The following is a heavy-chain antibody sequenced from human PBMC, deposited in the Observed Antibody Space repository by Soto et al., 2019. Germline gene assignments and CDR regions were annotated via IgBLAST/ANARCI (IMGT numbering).Heavy chain of an antibody. CDR1: GGSISSGGYY. D-gene: IGHD7-27*01. CDR2: MSNSGHT. Sequence: QVQLQESGPGLVKPSQTLSLTCTVSGGSISSGGYYWNWIRQHPGKGLEWIGYMSNSGHTYYNQSLKQRVTVPVGTSKNHLALKLSSVTAADTAVYYCARTLGYYAFDIWGQGTVVTVSS. CDR3: ARTLGYYAFDI. V-gene: IGHV4-31*03. J-gene: IGHJ3*02.